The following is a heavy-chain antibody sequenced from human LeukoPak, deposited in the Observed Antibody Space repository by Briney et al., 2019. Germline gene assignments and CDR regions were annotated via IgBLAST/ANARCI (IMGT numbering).Heavy chain of an antibody. CDR1: GFTFSDYS. V-gene: IGHV3-48*01. CDR3: ARDYKYAFDN. D-gene: IGHD5-24*01. J-gene: IGHJ4*02. CDR2: IGIDSGNT. Sequence: GGSLRLSCAASGFTFSDYSMNWVRQAPGKGLEWISYIGIDSGNTNYADSVKGRFTISGDKAKNSLYLQMNSLRVEDTAVYYCARDYKYAFDNWGQGTLVTFSS.